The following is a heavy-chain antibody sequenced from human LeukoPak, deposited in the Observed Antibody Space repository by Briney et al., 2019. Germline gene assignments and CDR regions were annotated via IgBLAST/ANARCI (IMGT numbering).Heavy chain of an antibody. CDR2: VNFYNGDT. CDR3: ARGKSPIDF. V-gene: IGHV1-18*01. J-gene: IGHJ4*02. Sequence: ASVKVSCKASGYNFGNSAITWVRQAPGQGLEWMGWVNFYNGDTNYAQRLQGRVTMTTDTSTGTAYMELGSLISDDTAVYFCARGKSPIDFWGQGTLVTVSS. CDR1: GYNFGNSA.